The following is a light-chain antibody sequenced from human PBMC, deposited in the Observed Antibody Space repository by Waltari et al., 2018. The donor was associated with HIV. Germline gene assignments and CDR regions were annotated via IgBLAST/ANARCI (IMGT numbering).Light chain of an antibody. V-gene: IGLV6-57*01. Sequence: NFMLTLPHPVSGSPGTTVPISCTRSRGNIPHNCVPWYQQRPGGSPTMVIYEDIQRHSAVPDRLSGSIDSSSNSASLTSSGLQAEDEADYYCQSYDNSSHVVFGGGTKLTVL. CDR3: QSYDNSSHVV. J-gene: IGLJ2*01. CDR2: EDI. CDR1: RGNIPHNC.